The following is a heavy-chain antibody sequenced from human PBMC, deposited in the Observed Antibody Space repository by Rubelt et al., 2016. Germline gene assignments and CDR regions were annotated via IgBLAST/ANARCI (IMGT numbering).Heavy chain of an antibody. CDR1: GFTFSNAW. D-gene: IGHD5-24*01. V-gene: IGHV3-30*18. Sequence: GGLVKPGGSLRLSCAASGFTFSNAWMSWVRQAPGKGLEWVAVISYDGSNKYYADSVKGRFTISRDNSKNTLYLQMNSLRAEDTAVYYCAKDCAGGDGSVVPDYYYGMDVWGQGTTVTASS. CDR2: ISYDGSNK. J-gene: IGHJ6*02. CDR3: AKDCAGGDGSVVPDYYYGMDV.